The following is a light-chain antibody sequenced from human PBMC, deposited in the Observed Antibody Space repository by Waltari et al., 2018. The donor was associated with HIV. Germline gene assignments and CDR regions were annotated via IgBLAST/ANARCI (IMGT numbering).Light chain of an antibody. J-gene: IGKJ3*01. CDR2: AAS. V-gene: IGKV1-16*02. Sequence: DIQVTQSPSSLSASVGDRVTITCRASQGVGNSLAWFHQRPGKAPQPLIYAASSLQSGVPTKFSGSGSGTDFTLTITSLQPEDLRTYYCQQYYTYPFTFGPGTKVDIK. CDR3: QQYYTYPFT. CDR1: QGVGNS.